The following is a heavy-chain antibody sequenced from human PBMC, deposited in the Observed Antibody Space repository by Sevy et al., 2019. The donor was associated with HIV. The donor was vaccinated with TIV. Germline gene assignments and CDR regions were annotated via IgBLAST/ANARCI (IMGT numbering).Heavy chain of an antibody. J-gene: IGHJ4*02. Sequence: GGSLRLSCAASGYIFSGYVMSWVRQAPGKGLEWISHISASGGSTYYADSVKGRFTISRDNFKKTLDLQMNSLRAEDTAVYYCAKCSSTSCYDYWDQGTLVTVSS. CDR2: ISASGGST. V-gene: IGHV3-23*01. CDR3: AKCSSTSCYDY. D-gene: IGHD2-2*01. CDR1: GYIFSGYV.